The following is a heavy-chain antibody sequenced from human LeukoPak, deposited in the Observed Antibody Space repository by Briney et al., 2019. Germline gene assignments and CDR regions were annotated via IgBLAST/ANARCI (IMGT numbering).Heavy chain of an antibody. Sequence: ASVKVSCTASGYTFTGYYMHWVRQAPGQGLEWMGRINPNSGGTNYVQKFQGRVTMTRDTSISTAYMELSRLRSDDTAVYYCVPEVLSSGWVSWGQGTLVTVSS. J-gene: IGHJ5*02. CDR3: VPEVLSSGWVS. CDR1: GYTFTGYY. D-gene: IGHD6-19*01. CDR2: INPNSGGT. V-gene: IGHV1-2*06.